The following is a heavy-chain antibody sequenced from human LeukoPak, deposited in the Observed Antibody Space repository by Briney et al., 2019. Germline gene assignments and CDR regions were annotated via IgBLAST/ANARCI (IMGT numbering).Heavy chain of an antibody. CDR1: GGTFSSYA. CDR3: AREIKYYYGSGIYVDY. V-gene: IGHV1-69*05. CDR2: IIPIFGTA. D-gene: IGHD3-10*01. Sequence: SVKVSCKASGGTFSSYAISWVRQAPGQGLEWMGRIIPIFGTANYAQKFQGRVTITTDESTSTAYMELSSLRSDDTAVYYCAREIKYYYGSGIYVDYWGQGTLVTVSS. J-gene: IGHJ4*02.